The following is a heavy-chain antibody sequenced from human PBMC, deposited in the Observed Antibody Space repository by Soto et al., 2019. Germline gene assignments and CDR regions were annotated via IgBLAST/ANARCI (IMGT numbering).Heavy chain of an antibody. J-gene: IGHJ4*02. Sequence: SETLSLTCAVSGASISGSYYYWAWLRQSPGKGPEWIGSVFYTGFTSYNPSLESRVSVSVDTSKSQFSLKLSAVTAADTAVYYCATSQKGYNWNYFGHWGQGALVTVSS. CDR1: GASISGSYYY. CDR3: ATSQKGYNWNYFGH. CDR2: VFYTGFT. D-gene: IGHD1-20*01. V-gene: IGHV4-39*01.